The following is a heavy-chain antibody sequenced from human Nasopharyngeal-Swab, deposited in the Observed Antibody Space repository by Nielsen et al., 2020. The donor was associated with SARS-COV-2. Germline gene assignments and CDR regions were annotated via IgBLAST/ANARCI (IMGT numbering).Heavy chain of an antibody. Sequence: GESLKISCEASGITFSSYWMSWVRQPPGKVLEWVANIKHDGSDKNYVDSVKGRFTISRDNAKNLLFLQMNNLRAEDTALYYCTRDPYSTPPDYWGQGTLVTVSS. J-gene: IGHJ4*02. CDR1: GITFSSYW. D-gene: IGHD6-13*01. CDR2: IKHDGSDK. CDR3: TRDPYSTPPDY. V-gene: IGHV3-7*01.